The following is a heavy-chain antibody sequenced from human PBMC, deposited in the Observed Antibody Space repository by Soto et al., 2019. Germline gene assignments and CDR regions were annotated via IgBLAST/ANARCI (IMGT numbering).Heavy chain of an antibody. D-gene: IGHD6-19*01. J-gene: IGHJ3*02. Sequence: SVKVSYKASGGTFSSYAISWVRQVPGQGLEWMGGIIPIFGTANYAQKFQGRVTITADESTSTAYMELSSLRSEDTAVYYCATFTPGIAVAGTGNNAFDIWGQGTMVTVSS. CDR1: GGTFSSYA. CDR3: ATFTPGIAVAGTGNNAFDI. V-gene: IGHV1-69*13. CDR2: IIPIFGTA.